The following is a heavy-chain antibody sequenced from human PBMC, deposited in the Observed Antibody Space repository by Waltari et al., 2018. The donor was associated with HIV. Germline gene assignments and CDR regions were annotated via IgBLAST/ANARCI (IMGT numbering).Heavy chain of an antibody. CDR2: IKTDVTIT. CDR1: GFTFSSYA. J-gene: IGHJ4*02. V-gene: IGHV3-74*02. Sequence: EVQLLESGGGLVQPGGSLRLSCAASGFTFSSYAMSWVRQAPGKGLVWVARIKTDVTITTYADSVKGRFVISRDNAKNTLFLQMNSLRVEDTAVYYCTRTLQDLYFFDEWGQGTLVTVSS. CDR3: TRTLQDLYFFDE. D-gene: IGHD1-1*01.